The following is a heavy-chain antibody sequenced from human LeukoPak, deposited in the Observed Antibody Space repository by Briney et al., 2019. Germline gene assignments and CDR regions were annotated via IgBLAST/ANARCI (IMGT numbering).Heavy chain of an antibody. D-gene: IGHD3-9*01. Sequence: SETLSLTCTVSGGSISSYYWSWIRQPAGKGLEWIGRIYTSGSTNYNPSLKSRVTISVDTSKNQFSLKLSSVTAADTAVYYCAKGNYDIFVGLSATPYYFDYWGQGTLVTVSS. CDR3: AKGNYDIFVGLSATPYYFDY. J-gene: IGHJ4*02. CDR1: GGSISSYY. V-gene: IGHV4-4*07. CDR2: IYTSGST.